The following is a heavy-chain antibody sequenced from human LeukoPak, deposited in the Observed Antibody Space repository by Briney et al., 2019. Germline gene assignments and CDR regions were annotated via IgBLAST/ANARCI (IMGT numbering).Heavy chain of an antibody. CDR2: STHSGST. CDR1: GGSFSDHY. CDR3: ARGRTGAAALDF. Sequence: SETLSLTCAVSGGSFSDHYWSWIRQAPGKGLEWVGESTHSGSTNYNPSLKSRVTISLDTSKNQCSLKLTSVTAADTAVYHCARGRTGAAALDFWGPGTLVTVSS. V-gene: IGHV4-34*01. D-gene: IGHD2-2*01. J-gene: IGHJ4*02.